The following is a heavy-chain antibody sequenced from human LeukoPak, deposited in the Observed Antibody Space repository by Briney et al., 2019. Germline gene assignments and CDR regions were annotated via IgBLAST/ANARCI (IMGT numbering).Heavy chain of an antibody. Sequence: GGSLRLSCAASGFTLSTYSMNWVRQAPGKGLEWVSSISSSSSYIDYTDSVKGRFTISRDNAKNSLYLQMNSLRAEDTAVYYCARGSGCSSTSCYPDYWGQGTLVTVSS. CDR3: ARGSGCSSTSCYPDY. CDR1: GFTLSTYS. CDR2: ISSSSSYI. D-gene: IGHD2-2*01. J-gene: IGHJ4*02. V-gene: IGHV3-21*01.